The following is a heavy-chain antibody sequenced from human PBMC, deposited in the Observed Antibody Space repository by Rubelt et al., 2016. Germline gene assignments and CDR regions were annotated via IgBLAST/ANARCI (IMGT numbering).Heavy chain of an antibody. CDR2: IKEDGSDK. J-gene: IGHJ5*02. CDR1: GFTFSSSS. Sequence: EVQLVESGGDLVQPGGSLRLSCAASGFTFSSSSMNWVRQAPGKGLEWVANIKEDGSDKYYVDSVKGRFTISRDNAQNSLHLQMDSPRTEDTAVYYCARGPFTVINLWGQGTLVTVSS. CDR3: ARGPFTVINL. D-gene: IGHD2-21*01. V-gene: IGHV3-7*04.